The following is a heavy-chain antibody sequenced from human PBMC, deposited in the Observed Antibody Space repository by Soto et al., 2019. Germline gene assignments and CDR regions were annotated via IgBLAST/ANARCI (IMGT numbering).Heavy chain of an antibody. CDR2: IYSGGST. V-gene: IGHV3-53*01. CDR3: ARGHTSGWLYFDY. J-gene: IGHJ4*02. CDR1: GFTVSTNY. Sequence: PGGSLRLSCAASGFTVSTNYMSWVRQAPGKGLEWVSVIYSGGSTYYADSVKGRFTISRDNSENTLYLQMNSLRAEDTAVYYCARGHTSGWLYFDYWGQGALVTVSS. D-gene: IGHD6-19*01.